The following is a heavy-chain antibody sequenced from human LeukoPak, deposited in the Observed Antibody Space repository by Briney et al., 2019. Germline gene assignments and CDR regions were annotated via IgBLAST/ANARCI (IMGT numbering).Heavy chain of an antibody. J-gene: IGHJ4*02. V-gene: IGHV3-74*01. CDR3: AREMATITDY. CDR1: GFDFSSNW. CDR2: IKGDGIST. Sequence: PGGSLRLSCAASGFDFSSNWMHWVRHAPGQGLVWVSRIKGDGISTNYADSVKGRFTISRDIAKNTLYLQMNSLRAEDTGVYYCAREMATITDYWGQGTLVTVSS. D-gene: IGHD5-24*01.